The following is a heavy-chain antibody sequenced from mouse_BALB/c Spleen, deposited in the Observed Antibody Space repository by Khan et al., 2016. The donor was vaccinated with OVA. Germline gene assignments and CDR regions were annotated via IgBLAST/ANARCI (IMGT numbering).Heavy chain of an antibody. V-gene: IGHV3-8*02. CDR2: MIYSGNT. Sequence: EVELVESGPSLVKPSQTLSLTRSVTGDSITSGYWSWIRKFPGNKLEYMGYMIYSGNTYYNPSLKSRISITRHTSKNQYYLQLNSGTTEYAATYYCARSTYRYAFAYWGQGTLVTVSA. J-gene: IGHJ3*01. D-gene: IGHD2-14*01. CDR3: ARSTYRYAFAY. CDR1: GDSITSGY.